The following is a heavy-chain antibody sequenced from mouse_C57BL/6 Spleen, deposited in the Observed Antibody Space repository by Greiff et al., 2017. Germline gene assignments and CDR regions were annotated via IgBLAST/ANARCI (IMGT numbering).Heavy chain of an antibody. CDR2: INPNNGGT. CDR3: ARSLYYGNYAWFAY. CDR1: GYTFTDYN. V-gene: IGHV1-18*01. J-gene: IGHJ3*01. D-gene: IGHD2-1*01. Sequence: EVKLVESGPELVKPGASVKIPCKASGYTFTDYNMDWVKQSHGKSLEWIGDINPNNGGTIYNQKFKGKATLTVDKSSSTAYMELRSLTSEDTAVYYCARSLYYGNYAWFAYWGQGTLVTVSA.